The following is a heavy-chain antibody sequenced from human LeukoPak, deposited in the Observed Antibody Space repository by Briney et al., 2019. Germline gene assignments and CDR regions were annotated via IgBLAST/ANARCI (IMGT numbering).Heavy chain of an antibody. Sequence: PGGALRLSCAASGFTLDYYGMSWGRQAPGKGLEGGSGINWNGGSTGYADSVKGRFTISRDNAKNSLYLQMNSLRAEDTALYYCARGKIIGDPFAFDYWGQGTLVTVSS. CDR3: ARGKIIGDPFAFDY. CDR2: INWNGGST. V-gene: IGHV3-20*04. J-gene: IGHJ4*02. D-gene: IGHD4-17*01. CDR1: GFTLDYYG.